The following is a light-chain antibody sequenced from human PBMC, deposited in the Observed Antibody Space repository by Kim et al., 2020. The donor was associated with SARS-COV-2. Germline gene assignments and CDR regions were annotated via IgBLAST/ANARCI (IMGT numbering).Light chain of an antibody. J-gene: IGKJ1*01. CDR1: QSISSW. Sequence: DIQMTQSPSTLSASVGDRVTITCRASQSISSWLVWYQQKPGKAPKLLIYKASSLESGVPSRFSRSGSGTEFTLTISSLQPDDFATYYCQQYNSYPWTFGQGTKVDIK. CDR2: KAS. CDR3: QQYNSYPWT. V-gene: IGKV1-5*03.